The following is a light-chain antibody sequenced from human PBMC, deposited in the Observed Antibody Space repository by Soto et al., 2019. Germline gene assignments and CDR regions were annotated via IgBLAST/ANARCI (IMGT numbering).Light chain of an antibody. CDR3: QQLYTYPLT. CDR2: AAS. V-gene: IGKV1-39*01. CDR1: QSISIY. Sequence: DIHMTQSASSLSASVXDRVTITCRAGQSISIYLNWYQQKPGKAPNVLIYAASSLQSGVPSRFSGSGSGTDFALTISSLQPEDFATYYCQQLYTYPLTFGGGTKVDI. J-gene: IGKJ4*02.